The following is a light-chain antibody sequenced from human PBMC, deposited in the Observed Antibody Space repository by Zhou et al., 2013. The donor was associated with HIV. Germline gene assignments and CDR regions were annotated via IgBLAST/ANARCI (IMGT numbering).Light chain of an antibody. J-gene: IGKJ2*01. CDR1: QSVSNY. Sequence: EIVLTQSPATLSLSPGNTATLSCRASQSVSNYLAWYQQKPGQAPRLLIYDASNRATGIPARFSGSGSGTDFTLTISSLEPEDFAVYYCQQRSNWPPMYTFGQGTKLEIK. V-gene: IGKV3-11*01. CDR3: QQRSNWPPMYT. CDR2: DAS.